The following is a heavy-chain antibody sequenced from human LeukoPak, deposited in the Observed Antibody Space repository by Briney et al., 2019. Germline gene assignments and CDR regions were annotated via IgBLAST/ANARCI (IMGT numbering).Heavy chain of an antibody. Sequence: GGSLRLSCAASGFTFSDYYISWIRQAPGKGLEWVSYISSSGSTIYYADSVKGRFTISRDNAKNSLYLQMNSLRAEDTAVYYCARDDTPNYRSGWVYMDVWGKGTTVTISS. CDR2: ISSSGSTI. CDR3: ARDDTPNYRSGWVYMDV. D-gene: IGHD6-25*01. J-gene: IGHJ6*03. CDR1: GFTFSDYY. V-gene: IGHV3-11*04.